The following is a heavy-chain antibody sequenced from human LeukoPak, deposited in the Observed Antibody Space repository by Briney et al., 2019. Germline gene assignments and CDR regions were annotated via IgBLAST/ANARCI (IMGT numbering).Heavy chain of an antibody. CDR3: AKDSGYSGYDTFDY. V-gene: IGHV3-30*18. CDR1: GFTFGSYG. CDR2: ISYDGSNK. Sequence: GGSLRLSCAASGFTFGSYGMHWVRQAPGKGLEWVAVISYDGSNKYYADSVKGRFTISRDNSKNTLYLQMNSLRAEDTAVYYCAKDSGYSGYDTFDYWGQGTLVTVSS. J-gene: IGHJ4*02. D-gene: IGHD5-12*01.